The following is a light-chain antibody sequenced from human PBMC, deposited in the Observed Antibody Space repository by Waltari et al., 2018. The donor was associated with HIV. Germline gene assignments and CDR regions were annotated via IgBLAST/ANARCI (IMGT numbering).Light chain of an antibody. Sequence: ADQLTQSSSSLSASVGVRVTLTCRASQDIGNDLGWYQHKPGEAPKLLIYSASRLHSWVPSRFSGSGSGTDFTLTISSLQPENFATYYCLQDYNYPRTFGQGTKVEI. J-gene: IGKJ1*01. CDR3: LQDYNYPRT. V-gene: IGKV1-6*01. CDR2: SAS. CDR1: QDIGND.